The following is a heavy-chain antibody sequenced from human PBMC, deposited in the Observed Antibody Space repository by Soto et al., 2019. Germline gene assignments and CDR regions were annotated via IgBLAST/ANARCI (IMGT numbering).Heavy chain of an antibody. D-gene: IGHD3-3*01. CDR2: IFYSGTA. J-gene: IGHJ4*02. V-gene: IGHV4-39*01. CDR3: ARVKGFFPYDFWSGYDHFDY. Sequence: PSETLSLTCTVSGASIDSSAYYWAWIRQPPGKGLEWIGSIFYSGTAYYNPSLAGRVTMSVDTSKNQFSLNLSSVTAADTAVYYCARVKGFFPYDFWSGYDHFDYWAQGTLVPVSS. CDR1: GASIDSSAYY.